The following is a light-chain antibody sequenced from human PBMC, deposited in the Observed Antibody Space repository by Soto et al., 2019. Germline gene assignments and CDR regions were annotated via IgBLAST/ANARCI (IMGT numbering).Light chain of an antibody. V-gene: IGLV4-69*01. J-gene: IGLJ1*01. CDR3: QTWGTGIHV. CDR2: LNSDGSH. Sequence: QPVLTQSPSASASLGASVKLTCTLSRGHTTYAIAWHQQQPEKGPRYLMRLNSDGSHTKGGGIPDRFSGSSSGAERYLTISSLQSEDEADYYCQTWGTGIHVFGAGTKLTVL. CDR1: RGHTTYA.